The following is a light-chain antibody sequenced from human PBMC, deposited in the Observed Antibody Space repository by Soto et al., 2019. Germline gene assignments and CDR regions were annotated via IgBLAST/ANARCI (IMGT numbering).Light chain of an antibody. CDR1: QSVSSSY. CDR3: QHYGTSPTWT. J-gene: IGKJ1*01. CDR2: GAS. V-gene: IGKV3-20*01. Sequence: EIVLTQSPGTLSLSPGERATLSCRASQSVSSSYLAWYQQKPGQAPRLLIYGASSRATGIPDRFSGSGSGTDFTLTISRLEPEDFAEYYCQHYGTSPTWTFGQGTKVEI.